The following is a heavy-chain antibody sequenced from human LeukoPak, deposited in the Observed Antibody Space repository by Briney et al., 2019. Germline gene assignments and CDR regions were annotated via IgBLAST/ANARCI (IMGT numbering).Heavy chain of an antibody. CDR1: GGSISSGDYY. Sequence: SETLSLTCTVSGGSISSGDYYWSWIRQPPGKGREWIGYIYYSGSTYYNPSLKSRVTISVDTSKNQFSLKLSSVTAADTAVYYCAREPTYGSGGTWFDPWGQGTLVTVSS. D-gene: IGHD3-10*01. CDR2: IYYSGST. CDR3: AREPTYGSGGTWFDP. V-gene: IGHV4-30-4*08. J-gene: IGHJ5*02.